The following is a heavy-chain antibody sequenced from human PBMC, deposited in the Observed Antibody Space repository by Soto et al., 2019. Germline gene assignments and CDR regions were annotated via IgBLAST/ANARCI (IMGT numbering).Heavy chain of an antibody. CDR2: ISSSSSTI. V-gene: IGHV3-48*01. Sequence: GGSLRLSCAASGFTFSSYSMNWVRQAPGKGLEWVSYISSSSSTIYYADSVKGRVTISVDTSKNQFSLKLSSVTAADMAVYYCARGPAYYDYVWGSYRFDYWGQGTLVTVSS. CDR1: GFTFSSYS. D-gene: IGHD3-16*02. CDR3: ARGPAYYDYVWGSYRFDY. J-gene: IGHJ4*02.